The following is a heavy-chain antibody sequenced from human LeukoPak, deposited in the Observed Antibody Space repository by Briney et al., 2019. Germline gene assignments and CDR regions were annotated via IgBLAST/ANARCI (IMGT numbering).Heavy chain of an antibody. V-gene: IGHV3-21*01. Sequence: GGSLRLSCAASGFTFSSYSMNWVRQAPGKGLEWVSSISSSSYIYYADSVKGRFTISRDNAKNSLYLQMNSLRAEDTAVYYCARSARYSSSWYPPYYYYYYMDVWGKGTTVTVSS. J-gene: IGHJ6*03. CDR2: ISSSSYI. CDR1: GFTFSSYS. D-gene: IGHD6-13*01. CDR3: ARSARYSSSWYPPYYYYYYMDV.